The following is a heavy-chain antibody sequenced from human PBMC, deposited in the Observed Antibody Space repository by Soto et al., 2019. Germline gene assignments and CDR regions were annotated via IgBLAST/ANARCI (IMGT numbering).Heavy chain of an antibody. CDR1: GGSISTYY. V-gene: IGHV4-59*08. CDR2: IYYSGST. CDR3: ARGGWRHIDY. J-gene: IGHJ4*02. Sequence: NPSETLSLTCTVSGGSISTYYWSWIRQPPGKGLEWIGYIYYSGSTNYNPSLKSRVTISVDTSKNQFSLKLSSVTAADTAVYYCARGGWRHIDYWGQGTLVTVS. D-gene: IGHD3-3*01.